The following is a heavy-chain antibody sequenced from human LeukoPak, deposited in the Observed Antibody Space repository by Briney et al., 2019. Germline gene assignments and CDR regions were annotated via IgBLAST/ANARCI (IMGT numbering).Heavy chain of an antibody. CDR2: IYHSGRT. Sequence: SETLSLTCTVSGYSISSGYYWGWIRQPPGKGLEWIGNIYHSGRTYYNPSLKSRVTISVDTSKNQFSLKLSSVTAADTAVYYCARGGYCSGGSCYGWFDPWGQGTLVTVSS. CDR3: ARGGYCSGGSCYGWFDP. V-gene: IGHV4-38-2*02. D-gene: IGHD2-15*01. J-gene: IGHJ5*02. CDR1: GYSISSGYY.